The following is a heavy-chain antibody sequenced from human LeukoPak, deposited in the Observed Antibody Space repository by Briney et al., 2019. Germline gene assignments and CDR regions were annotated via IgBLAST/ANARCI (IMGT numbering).Heavy chain of an antibody. Sequence: GGSLRLSCAASGFTFSDYSMNWVRQAPGKGLEWVANIKDDGRDKYYVDSVRGRLTISKDNAKNSVYLQMNSLRVEDTAVYYCARDAGIGFDFWGQGTLVTVSS. CDR3: ARDAGIGFDF. J-gene: IGHJ4*02. D-gene: IGHD2/OR15-2a*01. CDR2: IKDDGRDK. V-gene: IGHV3-7*01. CDR1: GFTFSDYS.